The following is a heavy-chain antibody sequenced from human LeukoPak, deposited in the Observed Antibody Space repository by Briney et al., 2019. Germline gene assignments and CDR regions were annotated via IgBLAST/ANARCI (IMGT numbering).Heavy chain of an antibody. Sequence: SEPLSLTCTVSGGSISSGGYYWRWIRQHPGKGLEWIGYIYYSGSTYYNPSLKSRVTISVDTSKNQFSLKLSSVTAADTAVYYCARGGDRSGYYYESYFDYWGQGTLVTVSS. J-gene: IGHJ4*02. V-gene: IGHV4-31*03. CDR2: IYYSGST. D-gene: IGHD3-22*01. CDR1: GGSISSGGYY. CDR3: ARGGDRSGYYYESYFDY.